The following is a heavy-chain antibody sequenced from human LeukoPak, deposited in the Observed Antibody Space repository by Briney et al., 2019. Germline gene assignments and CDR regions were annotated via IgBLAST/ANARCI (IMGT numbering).Heavy chain of an antibody. J-gene: IGHJ4*02. CDR3: ARGRYSYGYYFHY. D-gene: IGHD5-18*01. CDR2: RSYDGSNK. Sequence: GGSLRLSCAASGFTFSSYAMHWVRQAPGKGLEWGAVRSYDGSNKYYADSVKGRFTISRDNSKNTLYLQMNSLRAEDTAVYYCARGRYSYGYYFHYWGQGTLVTVSS. V-gene: IGHV3-30*04. CDR1: GFTFSSYA.